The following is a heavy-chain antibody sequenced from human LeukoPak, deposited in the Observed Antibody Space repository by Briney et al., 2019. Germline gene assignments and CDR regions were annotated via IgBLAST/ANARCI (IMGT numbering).Heavy chain of an antibody. CDR3: AAILSHNQYGMDV. CDR2: ISSSSSTI. J-gene: IGHJ6*02. D-gene: IGHD2-21*01. Sequence: GGSLRLSCAASGFTFSSYSMNWVRQAPGKGLEWVSCISSSSSTIYYADSVKGRFTISRDNAKNSLYLQMNSLRAEDTALYYCAAILSHNQYGMDVWGQGTTVTVSS. CDR1: GFTFSSYS. V-gene: IGHV3-48*01.